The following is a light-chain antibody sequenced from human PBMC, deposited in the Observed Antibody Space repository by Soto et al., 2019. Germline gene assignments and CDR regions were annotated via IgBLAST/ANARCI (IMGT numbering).Light chain of an antibody. CDR2: GAF. Sequence: EIVLTQSPGTLSLSPGERATLSCRASQSISITYLAWYQQKPGQAPRLLIYGAFSSATGIPDRFSGSGSGADFTLTISRLEPEDFAVYYCQQYGSFPITFGPGTKVDIK. CDR1: QSISITY. V-gene: IGKV3-20*01. CDR3: QQYGSFPIT. J-gene: IGKJ3*01.